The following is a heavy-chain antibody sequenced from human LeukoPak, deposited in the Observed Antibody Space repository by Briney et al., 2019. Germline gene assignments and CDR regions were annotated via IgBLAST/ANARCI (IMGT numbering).Heavy chain of an antibody. CDR1: GFTFSTYA. J-gene: IGHJ5*02. D-gene: IGHD2-2*02. V-gene: IGHV3-30-3*01. Sequence: GRSLRLSCAASGFTFSTYAMHWVRQAPGKGLEWVAVISYDGNNKYYADSVKGRFTISRDNSKNTLYLQMNSLRAEDTAVYYCARDGVPAAISWGQGTLVTVSS. CDR2: ISYDGNNK. CDR3: ARDGVPAAIS.